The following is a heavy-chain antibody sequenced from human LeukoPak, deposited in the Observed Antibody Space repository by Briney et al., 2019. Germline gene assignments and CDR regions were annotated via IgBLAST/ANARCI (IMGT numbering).Heavy chain of an antibody. V-gene: IGHV3-30-3*01. CDR2: ISYDGSNK. CDR1: GFTFSSYA. CDR3: ARYNWLEL. Sequence: GGSLRLSCAASGFTFSSYAMHWVRQAPGKGLEWVAVISYDGSNKYYADSVKGRFTISRDNSKNTLYLQMNSLRAEDTAVYYCARYNWLELWGQGTRVTVSS. D-gene: IGHD1-20*01. J-gene: IGHJ4*02.